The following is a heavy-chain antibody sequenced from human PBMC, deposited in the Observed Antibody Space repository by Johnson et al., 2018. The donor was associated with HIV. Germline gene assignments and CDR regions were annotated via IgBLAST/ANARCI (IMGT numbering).Heavy chain of an antibody. CDR3: AKDIALRYYYVLRGAFDI. D-gene: IGHD3-10*02. J-gene: IGHJ3*02. CDR2: ISWNSGSI. CDR1: GFTFSSYW. V-gene: IGHV3-9*01. Sequence: LLVESGGGLVQPGGSLRLSCAASGFTFSSYWMHWVRQAPGKGLVWVSGISWNSGSIGYADSVKGRFTISRDNAKNSLYLQMNSLRAEDTALYYCAKDIALRYYYVLRGAFDIWGQGTMVTVSS.